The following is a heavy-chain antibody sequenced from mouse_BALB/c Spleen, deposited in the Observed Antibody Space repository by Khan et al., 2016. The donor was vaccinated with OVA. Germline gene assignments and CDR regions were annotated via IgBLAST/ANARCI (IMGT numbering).Heavy chain of an antibody. CDR1: GYTFTSYT. CDR2: INPSNGYT. CDR3: VRDGAYHRNDGWFAY. J-gene: IGHJ3*01. V-gene: IGHV1-4*01. D-gene: IGHD2-14*01. Sequence: QVQLKQSGAELARPGASVKMSCKASGYTFTSYTIHWIQERPGQGLEWIGYINPSNGYTNYNQKFKDKATLTTDKSSTTAYLQLSSLTSDDSAVYNCVRDGAYHRNDGWFAYWGQGTLVTVSA.